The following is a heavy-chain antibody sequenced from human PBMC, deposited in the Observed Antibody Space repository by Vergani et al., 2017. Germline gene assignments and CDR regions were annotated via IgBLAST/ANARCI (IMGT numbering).Heavy chain of an antibody. CDR2: ISWNSGST. CDR1: GFTFDDYA. D-gene: IGHD6-13*01. J-gene: IGHJ4*01. V-gene: IGHV3-9*01. CDR3: AKEIAVDGGGFYG. Sequence: EVQLVESGGGLVQPGRSLRLSCAASGFTFDDYAMHWVRQAPGKGLEWVSGISWNSGSTCYADSVKGRFTISRDNAKNSLYLQMNRLRAEDTALYYWAKEIAVDGGGFYGWGQGTLVTVSS.